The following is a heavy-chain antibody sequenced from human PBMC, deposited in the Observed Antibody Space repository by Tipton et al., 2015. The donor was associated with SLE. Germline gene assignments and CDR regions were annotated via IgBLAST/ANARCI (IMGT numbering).Heavy chain of an antibody. Sequence: QSGPEVKKPGSSVKVSCKASGYTFTSYGISWVRQAPGQGLEWMGWISGYNGKTNYAQKFQGRVTMTTDTATKTAYMELRSLRSDDTAVYYCARDILPFDYWGQGTLVTVSS. CDR3: ARDILPFDY. CDR2: ISGYNGKT. J-gene: IGHJ4*02. V-gene: IGHV1-18*01. D-gene: IGHD2-15*01. CDR1: GYTFTSYG.